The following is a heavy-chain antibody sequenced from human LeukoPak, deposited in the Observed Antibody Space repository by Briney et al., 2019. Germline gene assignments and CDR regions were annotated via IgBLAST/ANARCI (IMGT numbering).Heavy chain of an antibody. J-gene: IGHJ4*02. CDR3: ARVLPGYCSSTSCYYFDY. D-gene: IGHD2-2*01. V-gene: IGHV4-59*01. Sequence: PSETLSLTCTVSGDSISNYYWSWIRQPPGKGLEWIGYIYYSGSTNYNPSLKSRVTISVDTSKNQFSLKLSSVTAADTAVYYCARVLPGYCSSTSCYYFDYWGQGTLVTVSS. CDR2: IYYSGST. CDR1: GDSISNYY.